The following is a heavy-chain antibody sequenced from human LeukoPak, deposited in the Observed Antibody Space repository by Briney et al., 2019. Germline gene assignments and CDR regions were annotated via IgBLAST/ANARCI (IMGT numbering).Heavy chain of an antibody. V-gene: IGHV4-61*02. CDR3: ARVSSSSWYDFDY. J-gene: IGHJ4*02. CDR2: IYTSGST. CDR1: GGSISSGSYY. D-gene: IGHD6-13*01. Sequence: SETLSLTCTVSGGSISSGSYYWSWIRQPAGKGLEWIGRIYTSGSTNYNPSLKSRVTMSVDTSKNQFSLKLSSVTAADTAVYYCARVSSSSWYDFDYWGQGTLVTVSS.